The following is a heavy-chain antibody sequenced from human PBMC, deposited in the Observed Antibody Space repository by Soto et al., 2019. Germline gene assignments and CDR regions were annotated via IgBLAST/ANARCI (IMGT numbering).Heavy chain of an antibody. J-gene: IGHJ6*02. CDR1: GGTFSSYA. V-gene: IGHV1-69*13. CDR2: IIPIFGTA. CDR3: AREDGYSNYEDYYGMDV. Sequence: RASVKVSCKASGGTFSSYAISWVRQAPGQGLEWMGGIIPIFGTANYAQKFQGRVTITADESTSTAYMELSSLRSEDTAVYYCAREDGYSNYEDYYGMDVWGQGTTVTVSS. D-gene: IGHD4-4*01.